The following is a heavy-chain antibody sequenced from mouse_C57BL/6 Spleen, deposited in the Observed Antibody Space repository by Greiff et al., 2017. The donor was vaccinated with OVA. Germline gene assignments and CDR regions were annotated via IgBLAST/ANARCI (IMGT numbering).Heavy chain of an antibody. Sequence: VHVKQSGPELVKPGASVKISCKASGYSFTGYYMNWVKQSPEKSLEWIGEINPSTGGTTYNQKFKAKATLTVDKSSSTAYMQLKSLTSEDSAVYYCARSETAQATSAMDYWGQGTSVTVSS. J-gene: IGHJ4*01. CDR2: INPSTGGT. CDR1: GYSFTGYY. D-gene: IGHD3-2*02. V-gene: IGHV1-42*01. CDR3: ARSETAQATSAMDY.